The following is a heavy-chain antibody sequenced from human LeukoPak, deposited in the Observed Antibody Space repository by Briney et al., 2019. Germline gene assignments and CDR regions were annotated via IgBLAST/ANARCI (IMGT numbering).Heavy chain of an antibody. Sequence: SVKVSCKASGGTFRSYAISWVRQAPGQGLEWMGGIIPIFGTANYAQKFQGRVTITADESTSTAYMELSSLRSEDTAVHYCARDWSIVGAFDVFDIWGQGTMVTVSS. V-gene: IGHV1-69*13. CDR1: GGTFRSYA. CDR2: IIPIFGTA. D-gene: IGHD1-26*01. CDR3: ARDWSIVGAFDVFDI. J-gene: IGHJ3*02.